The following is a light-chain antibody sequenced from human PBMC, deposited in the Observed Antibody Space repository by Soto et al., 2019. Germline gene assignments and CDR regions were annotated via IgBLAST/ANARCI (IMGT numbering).Light chain of an antibody. CDR3: QQHNSYSPLT. V-gene: IGKV1-5*01. J-gene: IGKJ4*01. CDR2: DAY. CDR1: QSISSW. Sequence: DIEMTQSPSTLSSSLGDSVTITCRVSQSISSWLAWYQQKPGKAPKLMIYDAYSLESGVPSRFSGSGSGTEFTLTISSLQPDDFATYYCQQHNSYSPLTCGGGTKVDI.